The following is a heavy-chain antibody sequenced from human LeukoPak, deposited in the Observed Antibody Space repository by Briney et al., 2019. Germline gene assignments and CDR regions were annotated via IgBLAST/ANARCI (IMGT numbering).Heavy chain of an antibody. CDR1: GFTVSSNY. V-gene: IGHV3-66*01. D-gene: IGHD1-26*01. Sequence: GGSLRLSCAASGFTVSSNYMSWVRQAPGKGLEWVSVIYSGGRTYYADSVKDRFTISRDNSKNTLYLQMNSLRAEDTAVYYCASLYSGSYWGQGTLVTVS. J-gene: IGHJ4*02. CDR3: ASLYSGSY. CDR2: IYSGGRT.